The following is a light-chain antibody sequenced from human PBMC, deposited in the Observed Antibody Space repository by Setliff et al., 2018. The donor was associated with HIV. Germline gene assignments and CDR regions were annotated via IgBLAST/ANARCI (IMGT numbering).Light chain of an antibody. CDR3: TSYSSNTTLGI. CDR2: DVS. V-gene: IGLV2-14*03. CDR1: SSYVGGYNY. Sequence: LTQPASVSGSPGQSITISCSGTSSYVGGYNYVSWYQQHPGKAPKLMIYDVSNRPSGVSNRFSGSKSGNTASLTISGLQAEDEADYYCTSYSSNTTLGIFGAGTKVTVL. J-gene: IGLJ1*01.